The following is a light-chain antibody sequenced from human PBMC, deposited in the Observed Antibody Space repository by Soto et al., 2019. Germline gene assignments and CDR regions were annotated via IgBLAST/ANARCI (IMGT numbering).Light chain of an antibody. CDR3: QQLNSYPSSLT. J-gene: IGKJ4*01. CDR2: AAS. CDR1: QGIRNS. V-gene: IGKV1-9*01. Sequence: DIQVTQSPPTLSASVGDRVTITCRASQGIRNSLAWYQQKPGKAPKLLIYAASTLQSGVPSRFSGSGSGTDFTLTISSLLPEDFATYYCQQLNSYPSSLTFGGGTKVDIK.